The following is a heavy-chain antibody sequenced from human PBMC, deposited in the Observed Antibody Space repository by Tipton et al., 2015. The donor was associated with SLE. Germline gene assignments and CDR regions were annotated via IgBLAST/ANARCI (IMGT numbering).Heavy chain of an antibody. V-gene: IGHV4-38-2*02. D-gene: IGHD3-9*01. J-gene: IGHJ5*02. CDR1: NSSINTDHY. CDR3: ARHFYNIWTDYSGGATGFDP. CDR2: IYHTGHT. Sequence: TLSLTCTVSNSSINTDHYWGWIRQPPGKGPEWIGSIYHTGHTYYNPSHKSRFTVSVDTSKNQFSLKLNSVTATDTAVYYCARHFYNIWTDYSGGATGFDPWGQGMLVTVSS.